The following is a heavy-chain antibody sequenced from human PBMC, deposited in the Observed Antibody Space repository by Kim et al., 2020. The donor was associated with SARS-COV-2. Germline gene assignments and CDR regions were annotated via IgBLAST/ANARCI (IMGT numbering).Heavy chain of an antibody. CDR1: GGSISSSSYY. V-gene: IGHV4-39*01. Sequence: SETLSLTCTVSGGSISSSSYYWGWIRQPPGKGLEWIGSIYYSGSTYYNPSLKSRVTISVDTSKNQFSLKLSSVTAADTAVYYCASLKGRLRYFDWRKDAFDIWGQGTMVTVSS. D-gene: IGHD3-9*01. CDR2: IYYSGST. CDR3: ASLKGRLRYFDWRKDAFDI. J-gene: IGHJ3*02.